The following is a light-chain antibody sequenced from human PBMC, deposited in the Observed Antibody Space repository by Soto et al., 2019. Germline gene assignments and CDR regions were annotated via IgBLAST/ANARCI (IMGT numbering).Light chain of an antibody. Sequence: DIQMTQSPSSLSASVRDRVTITCRASHGISNSLAWYQQKPGKVPKLLIYAASTLQSGVPSRFSGSGSGTDFTLTISSLQPEDVATYYWQKYDSAPWTFGQGTKVESK. J-gene: IGKJ1*01. CDR1: HGISNS. CDR2: AAS. CDR3: QKYDSAPWT. V-gene: IGKV1-27*01.